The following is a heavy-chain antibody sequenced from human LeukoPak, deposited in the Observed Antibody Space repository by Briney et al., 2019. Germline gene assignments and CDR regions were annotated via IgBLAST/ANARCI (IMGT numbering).Heavy chain of an antibody. V-gene: IGHV3-30*01. J-gene: IGHJ4*02. CDR3: ARSTDYYWSGTFYSVGPFDS. D-gene: IGHD1-7*01. CDR1: GFTFRPYA. CDR2: VSSDGQIE. Sequence: PVAPLRLSCVASGFTFRPYALHWFLQAPGQGLVWVTVVSSDGQIEFISDSVSARSTISRDNSRDTLYLQMDSLRAADTGLYFCARSTDYYWSGTFYSVGPFDSWGQGTLVTVSS.